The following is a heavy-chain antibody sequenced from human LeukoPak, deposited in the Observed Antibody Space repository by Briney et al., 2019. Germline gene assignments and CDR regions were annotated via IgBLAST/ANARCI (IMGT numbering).Heavy chain of an antibody. Sequence: KASETLSLTCAVYGGSFSGYYWSWIRQPPGKGLEWIGEINLSGSTNYNPSLKSRVTISVDTSKNQFSLKLSSVTAADTAVYYCARGPPRGGAVRYSSGWYVGYWGQGTLVTVSS. CDR1: GGSFSGYY. CDR2: INLSGST. D-gene: IGHD6-19*01. J-gene: IGHJ4*02. CDR3: ARGPPRGGAVRYSSGWYVGY. V-gene: IGHV4-34*01.